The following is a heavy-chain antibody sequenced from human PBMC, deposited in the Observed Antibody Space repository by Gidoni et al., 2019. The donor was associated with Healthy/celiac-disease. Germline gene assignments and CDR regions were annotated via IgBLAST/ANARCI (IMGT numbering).Heavy chain of an antibody. D-gene: IGHD3-22*01. Sequence: QVQLVQSGAEVKKPGASVKVSCKASGYTFTSYYMHWVRQVPGQGLELMGIIKPSGGSTRYAQKFQGRVTMTRDTSTSTVYMELSSLRSEDTAVYYCARGGYHAQLYFDYWGQGTLVTVSS. CDR2: IKPSGGST. J-gene: IGHJ4*02. V-gene: IGHV1-46*01. CDR1: GYTFTSYY. CDR3: ARGGYHAQLYFDY.